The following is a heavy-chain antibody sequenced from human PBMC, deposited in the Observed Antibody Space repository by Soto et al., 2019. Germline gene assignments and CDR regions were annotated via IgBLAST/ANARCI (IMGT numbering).Heavy chain of an antibody. V-gene: IGHV3-74*01. CDR3: AIAVAGPTAIAY. CDR1: GFTISSYW. J-gene: IGHJ4*02. Sequence: EVQLVESGGGLVQPGESLRRSCVVSGFTISSYWMHWVRQAPGKGLVWVSRINGDGSSTNYADSVKGRFTISRDNAKNTLYLQMNTLRAEDTAVYYCAIAVAGPTAIAYWGQGNQVTVSS. D-gene: IGHD6-19*01. CDR2: INGDGSST.